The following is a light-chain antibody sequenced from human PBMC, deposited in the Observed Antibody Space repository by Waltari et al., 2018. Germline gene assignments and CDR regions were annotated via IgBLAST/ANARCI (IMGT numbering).Light chain of an antibody. CDR2: DIS. CDR3: CSFEDTWV. CDR1: GSDY. Sequence: QSALTQPHSVSGSAGHSVTISCTGTGSDYVSWYQQLPGKAPKLLIYDISKRPSGVPDRFSGSKSGTSASLTVSGLQAEDEADYYCCSFEDTWVFGGGTKLTVL. V-gene: IGLV2-11*01. J-gene: IGLJ3*02.